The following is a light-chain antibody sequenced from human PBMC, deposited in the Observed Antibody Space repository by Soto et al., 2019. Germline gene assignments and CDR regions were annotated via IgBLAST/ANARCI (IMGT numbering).Light chain of an antibody. Sequence: SYELTQPPSVSVSPGQTATITCSGHKLGDKYACWYHQQSCQSPVLVIYQDDNRPSGIPELFSGSNSVNTATLTISGTQAMDEADYYCQAWDNSTVVFGGGTKLTVL. V-gene: IGLV3-1*01. J-gene: IGLJ3*02. CDR3: QAWDNSTVV. CDR2: QDD. CDR1: KLGDKY.